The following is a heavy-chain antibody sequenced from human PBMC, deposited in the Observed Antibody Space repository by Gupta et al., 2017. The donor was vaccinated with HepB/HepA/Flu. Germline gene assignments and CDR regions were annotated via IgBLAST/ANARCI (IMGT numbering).Heavy chain of an antibody. D-gene: IGHD6-13*01. CDR2: IYSGGTT. V-gene: IGHV3-66*01. CDR1: GFTVSSNY. Sequence: EVQLVESGGGLVQPGGSLRLSCAASGFTVSSNYMSWVRQAPGKGLEWVSVIYSGGTTYYADSVKGRFTISRDNSKNTLYLQMNSLRAEDTAVYYCARDLLAAAGTVVYYYGMDVWGQGTTVTVSS. J-gene: IGHJ6*02. CDR3: ARDLLAAAGTVVYYYGMDV.